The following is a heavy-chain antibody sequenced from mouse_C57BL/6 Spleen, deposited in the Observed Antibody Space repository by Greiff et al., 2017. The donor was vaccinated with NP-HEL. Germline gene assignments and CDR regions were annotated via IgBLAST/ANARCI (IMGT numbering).Heavy chain of an antibody. Sequence: VQLQQPGAELVKPGASVKMSCKASGYTFTSYWITWVKQRPGQGLEWIGDLYPGSGSTNYNEKFKSKATLTVDTSSSTAYMQLSSLTSEDSAVYYCASGPYYDDNAPYDAMEYWGQGTSGTVSS. J-gene: IGHJ4*01. V-gene: IGHV1-55*01. CDR3: ASGPYYDDNAPYDAMEY. CDR2: LYPGSGST. CDR1: GYTFTSYW. D-gene: IGHD2-13*01.